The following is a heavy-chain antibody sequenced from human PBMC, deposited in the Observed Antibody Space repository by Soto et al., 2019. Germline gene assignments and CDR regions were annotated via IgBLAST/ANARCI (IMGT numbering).Heavy chain of an antibody. D-gene: IGHD2-2*01. V-gene: IGHV4-31*03. CDR2: IYYSGSI. CDR3: ARSIVMEPGVMPPTPSFDP. J-gene: IGHJ5*02. CDR1: GASISSGGYY. Sequence: QVQLQESGPGLVKPSQTLSLTCTVSGASISSGGYYWSWIRQHPGKGLEWIGYIYYSGSISYNPSLRSRVTISVDTSRNQFSLKLSSVTAADTAVYYCARSIVMEPGVMPPTPSFDPWGQGTQVTVSS.